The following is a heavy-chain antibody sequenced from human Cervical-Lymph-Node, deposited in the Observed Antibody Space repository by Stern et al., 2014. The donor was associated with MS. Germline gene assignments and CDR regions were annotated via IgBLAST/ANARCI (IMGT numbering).Heavy chain of an antibody. CDR2: IVPMFRTT. V-gene: IGHV1-69*12. CDR3: ASTTGYLDL. Sequence: QDQLVQSGAEVKKPGSSVKVSCKASGGSSSSYAITWVRQAPGQGLEWVGEIVPMFRTTKYAQRFQDRVTFTADEATHTAYMELTSLRSEDTAVYYCASTTGYLDLWGRGSLVTVSS. J-gene: IGHJ2*01. D-gene: IGHD1-1*01. CDR1: GGSSSSYA.